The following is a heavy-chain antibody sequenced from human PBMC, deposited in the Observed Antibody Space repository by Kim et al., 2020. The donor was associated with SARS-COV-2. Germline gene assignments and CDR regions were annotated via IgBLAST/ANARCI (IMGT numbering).Heavy chain of an antibody. D-gene: IGHD2-15*01. V-gene: IGHV3-9*01. Sequence: KGRFTISRDNANNSLYLQINSLRAEDTALYYCAKDRNIVVVVAATGYFDYWGQGTLVTVSS. CDR3: AKDRNIVVVVAATGYFDY. J-gene: IGHJ4*02.